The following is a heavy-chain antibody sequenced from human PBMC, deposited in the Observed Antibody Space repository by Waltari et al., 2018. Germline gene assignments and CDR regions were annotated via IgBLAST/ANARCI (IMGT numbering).Heavy chain of an antibody. CDR3: ARVGCSGGSCYSGVPFDY. J-gene: IGHJ4*02. CDR1: GGTFSSYT. CDR2: IIPIRGIA. D-gene: IGHD2-15*01. V-gene: IGHV1-69*02. Sequence: QVQLVQSGAEVKKPGSSVKVSCKASGGTFSSYTISWVRQAPGQGLEWMGRIIPIRGIANYAQKFQGRVTITAYKSTSTAYMELSSLRSEDTAVYYCARVGCSGGSCYSGVPFDYWGQGTLVTVSS.